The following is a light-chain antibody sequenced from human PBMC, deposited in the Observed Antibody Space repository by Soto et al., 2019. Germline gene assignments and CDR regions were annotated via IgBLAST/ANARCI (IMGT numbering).Light chain of an antibody. CDR3: QQYGGSLGT. V-gene: IGKV1-39*01. CDR2: AAS. Sequence: DIQMTQSPSSLSASVGDRVTITCRASQSISSYLNWYQQKPGKAPKLLIYAASSLQSGVPSRFSGSGSGTDFTLTISRLEPEDFAIYYCQQYGGSLGTFGGGTKVEIK. CDR1: QSISSY. J-gene: IGKJ4*01.